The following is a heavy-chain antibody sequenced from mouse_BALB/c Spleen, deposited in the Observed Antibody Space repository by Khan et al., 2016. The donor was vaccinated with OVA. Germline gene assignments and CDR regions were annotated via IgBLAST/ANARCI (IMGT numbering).Heavy chain of an antibody. V-gene: IGHV5-6*01. J-gene: IGHJ3*01. CDR2: INNGGSYT. Sequence: EVQVVESGGDLVKPGGSLKLSCEASGFTFSSYGMSWVRQTPDKRLEWVATINNGGSYTYYPDSVKGRLTISRDNAKNTLYLQMSSLKSEDTAMYYCARHRFTSPAAWFAYWGQGTLVTVSA. CDR1: GFTFSSYG. CDR3: ARHRFTSPAAWFAY. D-gene: IGHD1-1*01.